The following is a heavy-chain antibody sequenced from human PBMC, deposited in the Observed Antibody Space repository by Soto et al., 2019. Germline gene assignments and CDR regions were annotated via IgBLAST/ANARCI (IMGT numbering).Heavy chain of an antibody. Sequence: GGSLRLSCAASGFTFSSYSMNWVRQAPGKGLEWVSSISSSSSYIYYADSVKGRFTISRDNAKNSLYLQMNSLRAEDTAVYYCARDACGGSSTSCDFDYWGQGTLVTVS. CDR2: ISSSSSYI. CDR3: ARDACGGSSTSCDFDY. CDR1: GFTFSSYS. V-gene: IGHV3-21*01. J-gene: IGHJ4*02. D-gene: IGHD2-2*01.